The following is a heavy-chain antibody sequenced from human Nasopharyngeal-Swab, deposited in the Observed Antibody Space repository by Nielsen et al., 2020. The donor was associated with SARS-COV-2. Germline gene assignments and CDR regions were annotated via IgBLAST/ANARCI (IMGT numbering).Heavy chain of an antibody. CDR3: ARDLYSGTKPRFWSGYYGYYYGMDV. CDR2: INTNIGNP. D-gene: IGHD3-3*01. V-gene: IGHV7-4-1*02. J-gene: IGHJ6*02. Sequence: WVRQAPGQGLEWMGWINTNIGNPTYAQGFTGRFVFSLDTSVSTAYLQISSLKAEDTAVYYCARDLYSGTKPRFWSGYYGYYYGMDVWGQGTTVTVSS.